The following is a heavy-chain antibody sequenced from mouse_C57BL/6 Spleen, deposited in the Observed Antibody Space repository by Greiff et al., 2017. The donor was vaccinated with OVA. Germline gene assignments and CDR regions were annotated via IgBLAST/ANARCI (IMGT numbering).Heavy chain of an antibody. CDR3: ARSYYGSSFFDY. Sequence: EVQRVESGGGLVQPGGSLSLSCAASGFTFTDYYMSWVRQPPGKALEWLGFIRNKANGYTTEYSASVKGRFTISRDNSQSILYLQMNALRAEDSATYYCARSYYGSSFFDYWGQGTTLTVSS. D-gene: IGHD1-1*01. CDR2: IRNKANGYTT. V-gene: IGHV7-3*01. CDR1: GFTFTDYY. J-gene: IGHJ2*01.